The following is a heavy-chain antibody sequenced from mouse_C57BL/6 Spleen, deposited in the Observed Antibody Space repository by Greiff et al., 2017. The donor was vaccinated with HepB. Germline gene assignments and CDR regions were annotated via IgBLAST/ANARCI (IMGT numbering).Heavy chain of an antibody. CDR3: ARGIYYDYDRTWFAY. D-gene: IGHD2-4*01. CDR2: ISYDGSN. V-gene: IGHV3-6*01. CDR1: GYSITSGYY. Sequence: EVKLMESGPGLVKPSQSLSLTCSVTGYSITSGYYWNWIRQFPGTKLEWMGYISYDGSNNYNPSLKNRISITRDTSKNQFFLKLNSVTTEDTATYYCARGIYYDYDRTWFAYWGQGTLVTVSA. J-gene: IGHJ3*01.